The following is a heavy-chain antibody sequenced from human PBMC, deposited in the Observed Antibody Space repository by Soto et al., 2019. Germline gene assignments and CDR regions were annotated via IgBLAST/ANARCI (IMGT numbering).Heavy chain of an antibody. CDR3: ARDLDGSGNYYTNY. D-gene: IGHD3-10*01. V-gene: IGHV1-18*01. CDR2: ISPHKGDT. J-gene: IGHJ4*02. CDR1: GYTFSSIG. Sequence: GASVKVSCKTSGYTFSSIGISWVRQAPGQGLEWMGWISPHKGDTYYAQRLRGRVTMTTDTSTSTAYMELRSLRSDDTAVYFCARDLDGSGNYYTNYWGQGTLVTVSS.